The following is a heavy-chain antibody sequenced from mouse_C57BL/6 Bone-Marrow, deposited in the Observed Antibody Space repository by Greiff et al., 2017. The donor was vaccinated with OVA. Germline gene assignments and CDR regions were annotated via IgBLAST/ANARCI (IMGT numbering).Heavy chain of an antibody. V-gene: IGHV1-74*01. D-gene: IGHD1-1*01. J-gene: IGHJ3*01. CDR1: GYTFTSYW. CDR2: IHPSDSDT. Sequence: QVQLQQPGAELVKPGASVKGSCKASGYTFTSYWMHWVKQRPGQGLEWIGRIHPSDSDTNYNQKFKGKATLTVDKSSSTAYMQLSSVTSEDSAVYYCAIGYYGSSYEFAYWGQGTLVTVSA. CDR3: AIGYYGSSYEFAY.